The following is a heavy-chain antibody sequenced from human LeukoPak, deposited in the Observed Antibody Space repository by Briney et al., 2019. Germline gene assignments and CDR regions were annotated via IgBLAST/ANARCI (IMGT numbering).Heavy chain of an antibody. Sequence: GGSLRLSCAASGFTFSSYEMHWVRQAPGKGLEWVSFIGSSGNTIYYADSVKGRFTISRDNSKNSLYLQMNSLRTEDTALYYCAKDTADWGQGTLVTVSS. CDR1: GFTFSSYE. CDR2: IGSSGNTI. D-gene: IGHD4-17*01. J-gene: IGHJ4*02. CDR3: AKDTAD. V-gene: IGHV3-48*03.